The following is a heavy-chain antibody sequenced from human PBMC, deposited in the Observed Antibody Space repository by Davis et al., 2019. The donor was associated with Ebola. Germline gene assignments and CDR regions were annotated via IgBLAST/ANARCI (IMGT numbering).Heavy chain of an antibody. Sequence: PGGSLRLSCTVSGGSISSHYGSWIRQPPGKGLEWIGYVHYSGSTKYNPSLKSRVTISLDTAKNKFSLTLSSVTAADTAVYYCARETEYSGYGESWGQGTLVTVSS. CDR1: GGSISSHY. CDR2: VHYSGST. V-gene: IGHV4-59*11. CDR3: ARETEYSGYGES. J-gene: IGHJ4*02. D-gene: IGHD5-12*01.